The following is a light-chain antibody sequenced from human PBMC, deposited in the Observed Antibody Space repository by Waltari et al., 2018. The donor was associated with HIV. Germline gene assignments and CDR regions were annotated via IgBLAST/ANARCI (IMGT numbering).Light chain of an antibody. Sequence: EIVMTQSPATLSVSPGERATLSCRASQSFSSNLAWYQQKPGQAPRLLIYGTSPRATGIPARFSGSGSGTEFTLTISSLQSEDFAVYYCQQYNNWQYTFGQGTKLEIK. CDR1: QSFSSN. CDR2: GTS. V-gene: IGKV3-15*01. J-gene: IGKJ2*01. CDR3: QQYNNWQYT.